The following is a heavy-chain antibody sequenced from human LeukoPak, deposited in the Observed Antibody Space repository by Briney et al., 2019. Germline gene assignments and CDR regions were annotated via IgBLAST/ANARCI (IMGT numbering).Heavy chain of an antibody. V-gene: IGHV3-74*01. D-gene: IGHD5-18*01. J-gene: IGHJ4*02. Sequence: QPGGSLRLSCAASGFTFSSNWMHWVRQAPGKGLVWVSYVNTDGSATTYADSVKGRFTISRDNAKNTLYLQMNSLRAEDTAVYYCARSMDTAMVFDSYGYFGYWGQGTLVTVSS. CDR3: ARSMDTAMVFDSYGYFGY. CDR2: VNTDGSAT. CDR1: GFTFSSNW.